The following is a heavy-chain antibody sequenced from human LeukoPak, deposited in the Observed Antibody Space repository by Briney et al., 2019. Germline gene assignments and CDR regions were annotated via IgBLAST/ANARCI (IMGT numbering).Heavy chain of an antibody. CDR1: GFTFSNAW. Sequence: GGPLRLSCAASGFTFSNAWMSWVRRAPGKGLEWVGRIKSKTDGGTRDYAAPVKGRFTISRDDSKNTLYLQMNSLKTEDTAVYYCTTEPGFGFDYWGQGTLVTVSS. CDR2: IKSKTDGGTR. D-gene: IGHD3-10*01. CDR3: TTEPGFGFDY. J-gene: IGHJ4*02. V-gene: IGHV3-15*01.